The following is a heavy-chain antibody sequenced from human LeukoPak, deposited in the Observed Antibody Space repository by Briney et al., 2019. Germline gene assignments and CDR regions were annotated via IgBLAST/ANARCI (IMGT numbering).Heavy chain of an antibody. CDR2: INPNSGGT. J-gene: IGHJ4*02. CDR1: GYTFTDYY. D-gene: IGHD6-6*01. CDR3: ARDKSSIAAPGPPDY. Sequence: ASVKVSCKASGYTFTDYYMHWVRQAPGQGLEWMGWINPNSGGTNYAQKFYARVTMTRDTSISTAYMELSRLRSDDTAVYYCARDKSSIAAPGPPDYWGQGTLVTVSS. V-gene: IGHV1-2*02.